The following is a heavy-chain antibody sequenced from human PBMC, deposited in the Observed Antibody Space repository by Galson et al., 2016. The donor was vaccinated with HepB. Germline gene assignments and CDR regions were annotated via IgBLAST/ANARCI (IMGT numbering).Heavy chain of an antibody. CDR3: AASSGWWRLDF. CDR1: GVSIAIGYW. J-gene: IGHJ4*02. Sequence: LSLTCAVSGVSIAIGYWWSWVRQTPGKGLEWIGEMHPSGQSNYNPSLKSRVSIPVDKSKSQFSLELTSVTAADTAVYFCAASSGWWRLDFWGQGTLVPVSS. CDR2: MHPSGQS. D-gene: IGHD6-19*01. V-gene: IGHV4-4*01.